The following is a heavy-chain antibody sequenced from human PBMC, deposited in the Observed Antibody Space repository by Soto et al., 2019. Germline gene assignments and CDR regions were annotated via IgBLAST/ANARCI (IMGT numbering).Heavy chain of an antibody. D-gene: IGHD5-12*01. CDR2: TFYRSEWKT. CDR1: GDSVSSHTAA. J-gene: IGHJ4*02. V-gene: IGHV6-1*01. Sequence: SQTLSLTCAISGDSVSSHTAAWNWVRQSPSRGLEWLGRTFYRSEWKTDYAPSVRGRITINADTSRNQFSLQLSSVTPEDTAVYYRAVNRASWLFDSWGQGTLVTVSS. CDR3: AVNRASWLFDS.